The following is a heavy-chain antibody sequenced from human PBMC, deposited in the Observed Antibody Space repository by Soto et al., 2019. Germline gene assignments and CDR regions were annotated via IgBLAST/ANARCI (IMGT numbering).Heavy chain of an antibody. Sequence: QVQLVESGGGVVQPGRSLRLSCAASGFTFNSYAMHWVRQAPGKGLEWVAVISYDGSNKYYADSVKGRFTISRDNSKNTLYLQMNSLRAEDTAVYYCARDSSWPGDYYYGMDVWGQGTTVTVSS. CDR3: ARDSSWPGDYYYGMDV. CDR1: GFTFNSYA. D-gene: IGHD6-13*01. CDR2: ISYDGSNK. V-gene: IGHV3-30-3*01. J-gene: IGHJ6*02.